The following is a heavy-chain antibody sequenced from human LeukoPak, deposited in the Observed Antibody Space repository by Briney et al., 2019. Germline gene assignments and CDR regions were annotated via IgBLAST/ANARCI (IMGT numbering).Heavy chain of an antibody. CDR3: ARDSGRGSYSAFDI. V-gene: IGHV4-59*01. Sequence: SETLSLTCTVSGGSISSYYWSWIRQPPGKGLEWIGYIYYSGSTNYNPSLKSRVTISVDTSKNQFSLKLSSVTAADTAVYYCARDSGRGSYSAFDIWGQGTMVTVSS. CDR1: GGSISSYY. CDR2: IYYSGST. D-gene: IGHD1-26*01. J-gene: IGHJ3*02.